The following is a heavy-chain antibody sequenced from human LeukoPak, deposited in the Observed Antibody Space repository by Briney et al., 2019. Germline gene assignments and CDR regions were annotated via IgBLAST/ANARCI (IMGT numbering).Heavy chain of an antibody. D-gene: IGHD3-22*01. CDR2: ISSSSSTI. Sequence: GGSLRLSCAASGFTFSSYSMNWVRQAPGKGLEWVSYISSSSSTIYYADSVKGRFTISRDNAKNSLYLQMNSLRAEDTAVYYCTTYDSSGYYLLAFDIWGQGTMVTVSS. V-gene: IGHV3-48*01. J-gene: IGHJ3*02. CDR1: GFTFSSYS. CDR3: TTYDSSGYYLLAFDI.